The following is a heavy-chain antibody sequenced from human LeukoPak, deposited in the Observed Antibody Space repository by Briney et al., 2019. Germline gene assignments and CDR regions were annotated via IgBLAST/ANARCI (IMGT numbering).Heavy chain of an antibody. D-gene: IGHD1-26*01. Sequence: SETLSLTCNVSGDSIIRGDYYWSWIRQPPGKGLEWIGYIYYSGSTYYNPSLKSRVTISVDTSKNQFSLKLSSVTAADTAVYYCARDQSGSYSPNFDYWGQGTLVTVSS. CDR3: ARDQSGSYSPNFDY. CDR1: GDSIIRGDYY. V-gene: IGHV4-30-4*01. J-gene: IGHJ4*02. CDR2: IYYSGST.